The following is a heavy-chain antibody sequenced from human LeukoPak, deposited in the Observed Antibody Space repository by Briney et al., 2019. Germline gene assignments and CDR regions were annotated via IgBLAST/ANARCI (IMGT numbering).Heavy chain of an antibody. Sequence: GGSLRLSCAASGFTFSSYAMSWARQASGKGLKWVSAISASGGSTYYADSVKGRFTISRDNSKNTLYLQMNSLRAEDTAVYYCAKSRHPLGYCSSTSCAPLDYWGQGTLVTVSS. D-gene: IGHD2-2*01. J-gene: IGHJ4*02. V-gene: IGHV3-23*01. CDR2: ISASGGST. CDR1: GFTFSSYA. CDR3: AKSRHPLGYCSSTSCAPLDY.